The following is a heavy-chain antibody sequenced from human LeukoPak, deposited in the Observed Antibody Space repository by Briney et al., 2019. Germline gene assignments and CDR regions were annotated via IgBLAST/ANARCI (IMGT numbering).Heavy chain of an antibody. J-gene: IGHJ4*02. CDR2: ISGSGGST. Sequence: GSLRLSRAASGFTFSSYAMSWVRQAPGKGLEWVSAISGSGGSTYYADSVKGRFTISRDNSKNTLYLQMNSLRAEDTAVYYCAKRPRDFWSGYYMDYWGQGTLVTVSS. CDR3: AKRPRDFWSGYYMDY. V-gene: IGHV3-23*01. CDR1: GFTFSSYA. D-gene: IGHD3-3*01.